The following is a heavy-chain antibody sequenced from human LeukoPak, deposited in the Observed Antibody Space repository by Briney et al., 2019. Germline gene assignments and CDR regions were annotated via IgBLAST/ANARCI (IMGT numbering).Heavy chain of an antibody. J-gene: IGHJ4*02. CDR2: SNPNTGGT. CDR1: VYTFTPYY. D-gene: IGHD4-23*01. CDR3: GRVEAWELSFDY. Sequence: ASGRVSCTASVYTFTPYYMHWVRQAPGQGLEWMGWSNPNTGGTQYAQKTQARASITRNTSITTDYMELSSLRSDDTAVYCCGRVEAWELSFDYWGQGTLVTVSS. V-gene: IGHV1-2*02.